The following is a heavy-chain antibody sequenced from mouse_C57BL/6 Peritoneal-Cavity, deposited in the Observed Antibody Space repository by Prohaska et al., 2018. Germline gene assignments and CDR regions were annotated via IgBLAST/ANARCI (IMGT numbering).Heavy chain of an antibody. J-gene: IGHJ1*03. D-gene: IGHD2-2*01. CDR2: IRLKSDNYAT. Sequence: EVTLEEFGGGLVQPGGSMKLSCVASGFTFSNYWMHCVRQSPEKGLEWVAQIRLKSDNYATHYAESVKGRFTISRDDSKSSVYLQMNNLRAEDTGIYYCTGGYDVWGTGTTVTVSS. CDR3: TGGYDV. V-gene: IGHV6-3*01. CDR1: GFTFSNYW.